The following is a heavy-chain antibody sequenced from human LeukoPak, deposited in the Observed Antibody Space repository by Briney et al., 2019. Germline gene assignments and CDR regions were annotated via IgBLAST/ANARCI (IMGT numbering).Heavy chain of an antibody. Sequence: GGSLRLSCAASGFTFSSYGMSWVRQAPGKGLEWVSSISSSSSYIYYADSVKGRFTISRDNSKNTLYLQMNSLRAEDTAVYYCAKDFWSGYYVGYFDYWGQGTLVTVSS. J-gene: IGHJ4*02. CDR3: AKDFWSGYYVGYFDY. CDR1: GFTFSSYG. CDR2: ISSSSSYI. V-gene: IGHV3-21*04. D-gene: IGHD3-3*01.